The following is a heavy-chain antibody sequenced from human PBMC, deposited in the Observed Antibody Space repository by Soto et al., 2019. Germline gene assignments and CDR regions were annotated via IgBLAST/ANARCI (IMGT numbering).Heavy chain of an antibody. CDR2: IDPRDSYV. D-gene: IGHD2-2*01. J-gene: IGHJ5*02. V-gene: IGHV5-10-1*01. Sequence: GESLKISCTGFGYTFTTFWISWVRQMPGKGLEWMGRIDPRDSYVNYSPSFQGHVTISLDESISTAYLQRGSLKASDTAMYYCARLFCSTTTCDSWFDPWGQGTLVTVSS. CDR3: ARLFCSTTTCDSWFDP. CDR1: GYTFTTFW.